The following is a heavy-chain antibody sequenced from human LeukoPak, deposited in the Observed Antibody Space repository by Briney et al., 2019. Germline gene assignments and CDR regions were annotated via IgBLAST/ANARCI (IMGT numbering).Heavy chain of an antibody. D-gene: IGHD6-13*01. CDR2: IYYTGST. J-gene: IGHJ4*02. Sequence: SETLSLTCTVSGGSISGSGYYWVWIRQPPGKGLEWIATIYYTGSTYYNPSLKSRVTISVDTSKNQFSLKLSSVTAADTAVYYCARGPYSSRAPRWANRWYFDYWGQGTLVTVSS. CDR1: GGSISGSGYY. CDR3: ARGPYSSRAPRWANRWYFDY. V-gene: IGHV4-39*07.